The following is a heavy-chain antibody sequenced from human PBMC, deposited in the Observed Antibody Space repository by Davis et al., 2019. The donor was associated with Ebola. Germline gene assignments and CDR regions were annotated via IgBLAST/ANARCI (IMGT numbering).Heavy chain of an antibody. J-gene: IGHJ6*02. V-gene: IGHV3-23*01. CDR3: ARGVNAAGLYYYYYGMDV. CDR2: ISGSGGST. CDR1: GFTFSSYA. D-gene: IGHD6-13*01. Sequence: PGGSLRLSCAASGFTFSSYAMSWVRQAPGKGLEWVSAISGSGGSTYYADSVKGRFTISRDNTKNSLYLQMNSLRAEDTAVYYCARGVNAAGLYYYYYGMDVWGQGTTVTVSS.